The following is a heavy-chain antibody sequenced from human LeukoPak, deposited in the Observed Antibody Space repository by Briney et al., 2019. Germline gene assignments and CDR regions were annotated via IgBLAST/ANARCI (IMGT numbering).Heavy chain of an antibody. CDR1: GFTFSNAW. V-gene: IGHV3-15*01. CDR2: IKSKTDGGTT. Sequence: GGSLRLSCAASGFTFSNAWMTWVRQAPGKGLEWVGRIKSKTDGGTTDYIASVKGRFTVSRDDSKNTVYLQMNSLRAEDTAVYYCAKGRYSSGWSIDYWGQGTLVTVSS. CDR3: AKGRYSSGWSIDY. D-gene: IGHD6-19*01. J-gene: IGHJ4*02.